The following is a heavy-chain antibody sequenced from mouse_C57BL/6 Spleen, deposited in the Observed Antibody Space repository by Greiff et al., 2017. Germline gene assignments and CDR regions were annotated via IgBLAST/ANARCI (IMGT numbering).Heavy chain of an antibody. D-gene: IGHD1-1*01. J-gene: IGHJ1*03. CDR2: ISYDGSN. CDR3: ANYYGWYFDV. CDR1: GYSITSGYY. Sequence: EVKLQESGPGLVKPSQSLSLTCSVTGYSITSGYYWNWIRQFPGNKLEWMGYISYDGSNNYNPSLKNRISITRDTSKNQFFLKLNSVTTEDTATYYCANYYGWYFDVWGTGTTVTVSS. V-gene: IGHV3-6*01.